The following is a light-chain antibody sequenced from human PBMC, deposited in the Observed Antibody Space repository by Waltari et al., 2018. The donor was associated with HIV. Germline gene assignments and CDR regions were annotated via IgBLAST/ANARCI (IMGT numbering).Light chain of an antibody. Sequence: DIVMTQSPDSLAVSLGERATLNCKSSQSVLYSSKNKNYLAWYQQKPGQPPKLLIYWASTRESGVPDRFSGGGSGTDFTLTINSLQAEDVAIYYCQQYYNTPYTFGQGTKLEIK. V-gene: IGKV4-1*01. J-gene: IGKJ2*01. CDR1: QSVLYSSKNKNY. CDR2: WAS. CDR3: QQYYNTPYT.